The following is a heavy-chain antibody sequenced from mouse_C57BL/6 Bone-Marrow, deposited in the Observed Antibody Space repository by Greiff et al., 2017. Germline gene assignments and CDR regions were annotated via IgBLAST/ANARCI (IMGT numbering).Heavy chain of an antibody. D-gene: IGHD2-5*01. Sequence: QVQLQQPGAELVMPGASVKLSCKASGYTFTSYWMHWVKQRPGQGLEWIGEIDPSDSYTNYNQKFKGKSTLTVDKSSTTAYMQLSSLTSEDSAVYYCAREDLSGYYSNSYAMDYWGQGTSVTVSS. CDR1: GYTFTSYW. CDR3: AREDLSGYYSNSYAMDY. V-gene: IGHV1-69*01. J-gene: IGHJ4*01. CDR2: IDPSDSYT.